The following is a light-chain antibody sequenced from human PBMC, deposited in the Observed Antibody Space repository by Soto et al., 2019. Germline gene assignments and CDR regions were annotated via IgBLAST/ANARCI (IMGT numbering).Light chain of an antibody. CDR1: QSVSTN. J-gene: IGKJ5*01. V-gene: IGKV3-15*01. CDR3: QQYDNWPIT. Sequence: EIAMTQSPATLPVSPGERATLSCRASQSVSTNLAWYQQKPGQAPRLLMYGASPRAIGIPARFTADGSGTEFTLTISSLQPEDLTFYYCQQYDNWPITFGQGTRLEIK. CDR2: GAS.